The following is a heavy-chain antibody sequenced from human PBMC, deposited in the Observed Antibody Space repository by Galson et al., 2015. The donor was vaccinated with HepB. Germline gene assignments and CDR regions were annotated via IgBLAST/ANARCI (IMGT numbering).Heavy chain of an antibody. CDR1: GFTFSRYW. Sequence: SLRLSCAASGFTFSRYWMSWVRQAPGKGLEWVANIKQDGSEKYYVDSVKGRFTISRDNAKNSLYLQMNSLRAEDTAVYYCARDRGRYYYDSSGSGFFDYWGQGTLVTGSS. J-gene: IGHJ4*02. CDR2: IKQDGSEK. CDR3: ARDRGRYYYDSSGSGFFDY. D-gene: IGHD3-22*01. V-gene: IGHV3-7*01.